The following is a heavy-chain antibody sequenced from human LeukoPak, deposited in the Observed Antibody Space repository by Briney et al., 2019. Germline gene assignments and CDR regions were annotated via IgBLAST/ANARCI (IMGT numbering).Heavy chain of an antibody. CDR1: GFIFSQCS. V-gene: IGHV3-48*01. D-gene: IGHD5-12*01. CDR2: IRSSSET. CDR3: ARDAGNSGYGCDL. Sequence: GGSLRLSCAASGFIFSQCSMNWVRQAPGKGLEWVSHIRSSSETFYADSVKGRFTISRDNARNSLYLQMNNLRGEDTAIYYCARDAGNSGYGCDLWGQGTLVTVSS. J-gene: IGHJ5*02.